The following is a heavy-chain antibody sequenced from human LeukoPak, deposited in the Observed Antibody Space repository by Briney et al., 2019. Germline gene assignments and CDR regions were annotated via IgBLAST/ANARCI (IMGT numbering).Heavy chain of an antibody. CDR2: IDPDGSST. D-gene: IGHD4-11*01. CDR3: AREDYSNYAPYFDH. J-gene: IGHJ4*02. Sequence: GGSLRLSCAASGFTFDDYAMHWVRQAPGKGLVWVSRIDPDGSSTNYADSVKGRFTISRDNAKNTLHLQLNSLRAEDTAVYYCAREDYSNYAPYFDHWGQGTLVTVSS. V-gene: IGHV3-74*01. CDR1: GFTFDDYA.